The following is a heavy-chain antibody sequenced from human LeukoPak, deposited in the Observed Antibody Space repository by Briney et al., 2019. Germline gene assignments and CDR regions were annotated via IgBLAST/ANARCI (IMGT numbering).Heavy chain of an antibody. CDR2: ISSSSSYI. D-gene: IGHD5-18*01. J-gene: IGHJ4*02. CDR1: GLTFSSYS. V-gene: IGHV3-21*01. Sequence: GGSLRLSCAASGLTFSSYSMNCVRQAPGKGLEWVSSISSSSSYIYYADSVKGRFTISRDNAKNSLYLQMNSLRAEDTAVYYCARDLEYSYGNFDYWGRGTLVTVSS. CDR3: ARDLEYSYGNFDY.